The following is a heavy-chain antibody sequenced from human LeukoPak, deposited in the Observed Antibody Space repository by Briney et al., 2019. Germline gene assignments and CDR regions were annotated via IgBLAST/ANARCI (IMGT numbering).Heavy chain of an antibody. CDR2: ISYDGSKE. CDR3: AKRAAAFGTSGLVDY. Sequence: TGGSLRLSCAASGFTFSTYAMHWVRQAPGKGLEWVAVISYDGSKEYYTDSVKGRFTISRDNSKNMVYLQMNSLRVEDTAVYQCAKRAAAFGTSGLVDYWGQGTLVTVSS. CDR1: GFTFSTYA. V-gene: IGHV3-30-3*02. D-gene: IGHD6-13*01. J-gene: IGHJ4*02.